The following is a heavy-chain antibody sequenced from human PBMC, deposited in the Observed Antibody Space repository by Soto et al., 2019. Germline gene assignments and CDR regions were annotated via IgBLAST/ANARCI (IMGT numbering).Heavy chain of an antibody. CDR3: ARIPFYHSSSWPEDYYYGMDV. D-gene: IGHD6-13*01. CDR1: GFSLSNARMG. J-gene: IGHJ6*02. Sequence: QVTLKESGPVLVKPTETLTLTCTVSGFSLSNARMGVSWIRQPPGKALEWLAHIFSNDEKSYSTSLKSRLTISKDTSKSQVVLTMTNMDPVDTATYYCARIPFYHSSSWPEDYYYGMDVWGQGTTATVSS. V-gene: IGHV2-26*01. CDR2: IFSNDEK.